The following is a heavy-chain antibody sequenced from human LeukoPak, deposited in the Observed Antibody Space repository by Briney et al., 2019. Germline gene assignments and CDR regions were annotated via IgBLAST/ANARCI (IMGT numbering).Heavy chain of an antibody. D-gene: IGHD6-19*01. CDR1: GVSISSGGYY. CDR3: ARHLAIRQWPVWVFDD. Sequence: SQTLSLTCTVSGVSISSGGYYWGWIRQPPGKGLEWIGSIYYSGSTYYNPSLKSRVTISVDTSKNQFSLKLSSVPAADTAVYYCARHLAIRQWPVWVFDDWGQGTLVTVSS. V-gene: IGHV4-39*01. CDR2: IYYSGST. J-gene: IGHJ4*02.